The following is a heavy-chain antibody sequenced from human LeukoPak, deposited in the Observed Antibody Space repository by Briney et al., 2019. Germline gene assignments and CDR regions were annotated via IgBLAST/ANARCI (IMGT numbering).Heavy chain of an antibody. CDR3: ARGTYYDFWSGSDYYFDY. Sequence: SETLSLTCTVSGGSISSSSYYWGWIRQPPGKGLEWIGSIYYSGSTYYNPSLKSRVTISVDTSKNQFSLKLSSVTAADTAVYYCARGTYYDFWSGSDYYFDYWGQGTLVTVSS. CDR2: IYYSGST. D-gene: IGHD3-3*01. J-gene: IGHJ4*02. V-gene: IGHV4-39*07. CDR1: GGSISSSSYY.